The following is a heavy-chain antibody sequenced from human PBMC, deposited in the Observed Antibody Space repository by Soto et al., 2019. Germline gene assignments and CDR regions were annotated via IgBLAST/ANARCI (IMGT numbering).Heavy chain of an antibody. Sequence: SETLSVTCDGYGGSFSGYYWSRIRQPPGKGLEWIGEINHSGSTNYNPSLKSRVTVSVDTSKNQFSLKLSSVTAADTAVYYCARGRVSPYYDVWSGYPDYFDYWGQGTLVTVSS. D-gene: IGHD3-3*01. V-gene: IGHV4-34*01. J-gene: IGHJ4*02. CDR1: GGSFSGYY. CDR2: INHSGST. CDR3: ARGRVSPYYDVWSGYPDYFDY.